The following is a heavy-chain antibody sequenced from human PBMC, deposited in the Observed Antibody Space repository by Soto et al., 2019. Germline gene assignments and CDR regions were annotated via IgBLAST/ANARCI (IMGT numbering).Heavy chain of an antibody. CDR1: GFRFGSYA. J-gene: IGHJ4*02. CDR3: ARWSYLDY. V-gene: IGHV3-23*01. D-gene: IGHD3-3*01. Sequence: GGSLRLSCAASGFRFGSYALSWVRQATGKGLEWVSTISGSDGKTLYADSVKGRFSISRDTSQSTLYLQMNSLRADDTAMYYCARWSYLDYWGQGTRVTVSS. CDR2: ISGSDGKT.